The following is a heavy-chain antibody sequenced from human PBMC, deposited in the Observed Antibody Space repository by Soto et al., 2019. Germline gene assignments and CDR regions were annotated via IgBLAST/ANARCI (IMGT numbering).Heavy chain of an antibody. Sequence: VASVKVSFKASGYTFTSYYMHWVRQAPGQGLEWMGIINPSGGSTSYAQKFQGRVTMTRDTSTSTVYMELSSLRSEDTAVYYCAREPPLRYFDWPLYGMDVWGQGTTVTVSS. D-gene: IGHD3-9*01. CDR3: AREPPLRYFDWPLYGMDV. CDR2: INPSGGST. J-gene: IGHJ6*02. CDR1: GYTFTSYY. V-gene: IGHV1-46*01.